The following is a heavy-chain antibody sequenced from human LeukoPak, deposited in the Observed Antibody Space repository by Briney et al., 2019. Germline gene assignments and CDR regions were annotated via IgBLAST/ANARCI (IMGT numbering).Heavy chain of an antibody. J-gene: IGHJ4*02. CDR1: GDSLNSNDYF. V-gene: IGHV4-39*01. D-gene: IGHD1-1*01. Sequence: SSETLSLTCTVSGDSLNSNDYFWDWIRQPPGKGLEWIATVSYSGNTYYNPSLKSRVIISVDTSKNQFSLRLTSVTAADTALYSCARRQRTSAAFDSWGQGTLVTVST. CDR2: VSYSGNT. CDR3: ARRQRTSAAFDS.